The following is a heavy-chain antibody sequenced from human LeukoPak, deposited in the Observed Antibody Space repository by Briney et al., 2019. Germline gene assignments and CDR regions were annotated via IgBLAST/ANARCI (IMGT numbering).Heavy chain of an antibody. Sequence: GGSLRLSCAVSGFRFGSDWMSWVRQAPGKGLEWVANISPDGSEKFYVDAVKGRFIISRDNGKNSLYLQLNSLRADDTAVYYCARYYDPPVGDAFDLWGQGTMVTVSS. CDR2: ISPDGSEK. V-gene: IGHV3-7*01. D-gene: IGHD3-16*01. CDR3: ARYYDPPVGDAFDL. CDR1: GFRFGSDW. J-gene: IGHJ3*01.